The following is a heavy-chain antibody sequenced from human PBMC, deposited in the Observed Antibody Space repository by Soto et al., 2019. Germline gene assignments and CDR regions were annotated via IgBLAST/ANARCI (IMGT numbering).Heavy chain of an antibody. V-gene: IGHV3-49*03. CDR3: TRDLLGVRGFDI. J-gene: IGHJ3*02. CDR2: IRKKTSGGTA. D-gene: IGHD3-16*01. Sequence: EVKLVESGGGLVQPVRSLRLSCTASGFTFGDYAVSWLRQAPGKGLEWLSFIRKKTSGGTAEYDASVRGRFILSRDDSISIAYLPMNSLKTEDTAVYYCTRDLLGVRGFDIWGQGTMVTVSS. CDR1: GFTFGDYA.